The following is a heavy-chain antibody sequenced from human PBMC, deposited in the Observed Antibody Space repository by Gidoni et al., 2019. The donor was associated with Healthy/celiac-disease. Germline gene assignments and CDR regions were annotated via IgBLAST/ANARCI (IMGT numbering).Heavy chain of an antibody. V-gene: IGHV3-7*03. CDR3: ARVKVSFNYDILTGYKPYYYGMDV. D-gene: IGHD3-9*01. Sequence: EVQLVESGGGLVQPGGSLSLSFAASGFAFRSYWISLVRQAPGKGLEWVANIKQDGSEKYYVDSVKGRFTISRDNAKNSLYLQMNSLRAEDTAVYYCARVKVSFNYDILTGYKPYYYGMDVWGQGTTVTVSS. CDR1: GFAFRSYW. J-gene: IGHJ6*02. CDR2: IKQDGSEK.